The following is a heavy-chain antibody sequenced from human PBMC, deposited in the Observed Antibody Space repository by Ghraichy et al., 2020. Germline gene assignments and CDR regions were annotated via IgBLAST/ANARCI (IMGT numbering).Heavy chain of an antibody. CDR2: ISGSGTST. D-gene: IGHD2-15*01. CDR1: GFTFSSYA. CDR3: AKDRAIVVTVAALFPY. Sequence: GGSLRLSCAASGFTFSSYAMSWVRQAPGKGLEWVSVISGSGTSTYYPDSVKGRFTISRENSKNTLYLQMNGLRAGETAVYYCAKDRAIVVTVAALFPYWGQGTLVTVSS. J-gene: IGHJ4*02. V-gene: IGHV3-23*01.